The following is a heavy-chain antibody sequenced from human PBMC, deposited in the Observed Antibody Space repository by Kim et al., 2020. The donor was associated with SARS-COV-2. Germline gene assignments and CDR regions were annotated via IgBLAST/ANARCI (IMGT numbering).Heavy chain of an antibody. CDR3: ARTIEVIFNPFDF. J-gene: IGHJ4*02. D-gene: IGHD3-16*02. V-gene: IGHV5-51*01. Sequence: RYSPSFQGQITLSAAQSISTAYLQWNSLKASDTAMYYCARTIEVIFNPFDFWGQGSLVTVSS.